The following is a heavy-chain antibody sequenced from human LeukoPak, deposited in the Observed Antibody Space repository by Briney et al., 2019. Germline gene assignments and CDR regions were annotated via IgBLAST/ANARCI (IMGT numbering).Heavy chain of an antibody. CDR3: ARDRVVARFDY. J-gene: IGHJ4*02. D-gene: IGHD3-22*01. V-gene: IGHV3-30*04. CDR1: GFTSSSYA. Sequence: PGGSLRLSCAASGFTSSSYAMHWVRQAPGKGLEWVAVISYDGSNKYYADSVKGRFTISRDSSKNTLYLQMNSLRAEDTAVYYCARDRVVARFDYWGQGTLVTVSS. CDR2: ISYDGSNK.